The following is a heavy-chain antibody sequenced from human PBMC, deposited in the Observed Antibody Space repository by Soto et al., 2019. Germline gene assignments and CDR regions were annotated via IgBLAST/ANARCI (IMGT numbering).Heavy chain of an antibody. Sequence: GGSLRLSCAASGFTFSSYAMHWVRQAPGKGLEYVSAISSNGGSTYYANSVKGRFTISRDNSKNTLYLQMGSLRAEDMAVYYCARTYYYDSSGYYSNYYYYGMDVWGQGTTVTVSS. CDR2: ISSNGGST. D-gene: IGHD3-22*01. CDR1: GFTFSSYA. J-gene: IGHJ6*02. V-gene: IGHV3-64*01. CDR3: ARTYYYDSSGYYSNYYYYGMDV.